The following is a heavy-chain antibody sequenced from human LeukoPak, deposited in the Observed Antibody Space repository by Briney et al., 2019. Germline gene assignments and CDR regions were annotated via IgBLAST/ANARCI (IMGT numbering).Heavy chain of an antibody. CDR1: GYTFTSYG. CDR3: ARSRSNWNPDREFDP. V-gene: IGHV1-18*01. D-gene: IGHD1-1*01. Sequence: ASVKVSCKASGYTFTSYGISWVRQAPGQGLEWMGWMSAYNGNTNYAQKLQGRVTMTTDTSTSTAYMELRSLRSDDTAVYYCARSRSNWNPDREFDPWGQGTLVTVSS. CDR2: MSAYNGNT. J-gene: IGHJ5*02.